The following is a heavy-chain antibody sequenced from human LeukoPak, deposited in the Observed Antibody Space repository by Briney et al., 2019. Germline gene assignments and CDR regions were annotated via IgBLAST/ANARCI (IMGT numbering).Heavy chain of an antibody. V-gene: IGHV1-24*01. CDR2: FDPEDGET. CDR1: GYTLTELS. D-gene: IGHD3-10*01. CDR3: AGRWFGELNYYFDY. Sequence: ASVKVSSKVSGYTLTELSMHCVRQAPGKGLEWMGDFDPEDGETIYAQKFQGRVTMTEDTSTDTAYMELSSVRSEDTAVYYCAGRWFGELNYYFDYWGQGTLVTVSS. J-gene: IGHJ4*02.